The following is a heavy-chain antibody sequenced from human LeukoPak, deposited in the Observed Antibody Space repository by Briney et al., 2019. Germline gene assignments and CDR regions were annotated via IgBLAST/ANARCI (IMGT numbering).Heavy chain of an antibody. V-gene: IGHV3-30*02. CDR3: ARAVTWIDP. J-gene: IGHJ5*02. CDR1: GLTFSTYG. CDR2: IQNDGNDK. Sequence: GGSLRLSCAASGLTFSTYGMHWVRQAPGKGLEWVAFIQNDGNDKYYADSVKGRFTISRDNSKNTLDLQMNGLRAEDAAVYYCARAVTWIDPWGQGTLVTVSS.